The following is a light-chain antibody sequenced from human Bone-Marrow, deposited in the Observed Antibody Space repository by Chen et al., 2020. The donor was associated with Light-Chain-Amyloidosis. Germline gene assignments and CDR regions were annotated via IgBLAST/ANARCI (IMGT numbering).Light chain of an antibody. CDR3: QSADSSGTYEVI. V-gene: IGLV3-25*03. Sequence: SYELTQPPSVSVSPGQPARMTCSGDDLPTKYAYWYQQTPGQAPVLVIHRDTERPSGISERFSGSSSGTTATLTISGVQAEDEADYHCQSADSSGTYEVIFGGVTKLTVL. J-gene: IGLJ2*01. CDR1: DLPTKY. CDR2: RDT.